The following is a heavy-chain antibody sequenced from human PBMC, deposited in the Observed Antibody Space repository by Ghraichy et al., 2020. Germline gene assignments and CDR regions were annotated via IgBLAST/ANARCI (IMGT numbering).Heavy chain of an antibody. CDR3: ASVNGGNVYDRPFDH. CDR1: AITFSDYA. CDR2: VTGSGDTT. J-gene: IGHJ4*02. Sequence: GGSLRLSCAASAITFSDYAVGWVRQAPGKGLEWVSSVTGSGDTTYYADSVRGRFTISRDNSKRTVYLQMNSLRVDDTAIYYCASVNGGNVYDRPFDHWGQGTLVTVSS. V-gene: IGHV3-23*01. D-gene: IGHD3-16*01.